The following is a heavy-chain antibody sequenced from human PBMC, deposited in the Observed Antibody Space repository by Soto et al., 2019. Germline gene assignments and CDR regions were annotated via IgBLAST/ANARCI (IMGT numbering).Heavy chain of an antibody. V-gene: IGHV5-51*01. J-gene: IGHJ6*03. D-gene: IGHD2-2*01. CDR2: IYPGDSDT. Sequence: GESLKISCKGSGYSFTSYWIGWVRQMPGKGLEWMGIIYPGDSDTRYSPSFQGQVTISADKSISTAYLQWSSLEASDTAMYYCARLRENCSSTSCWDHYYMDVWGKGTTVTV. CDR1: GYSFTSYW. CDR3: ARLRENCSSTSCWDHYYMDV.